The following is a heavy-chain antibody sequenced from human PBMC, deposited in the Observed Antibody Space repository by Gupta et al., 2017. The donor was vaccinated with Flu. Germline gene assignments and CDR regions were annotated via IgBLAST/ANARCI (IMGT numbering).Heavy chain of an antibody. CDR1: GGSISSGGYY. Sequence: QVQLQESGPGLVKPSQTLSLTCTVSGGSISSGGYYWSWIRQHPGKGLEWIGYIYYSGSTYYNPSLKRRVTISVDTSKNQFSLKLSSVTAADTAVDYCARAGTADCWSGYEPFDYGGQGTLVTVSS. J-gene: IGHJ4*02. CDR3: ARAGTADCWSGYEPFDY. CDR2: IYYSGST. V-gene: IGHV4-31*03. D-gene: IGHD3-3*01.